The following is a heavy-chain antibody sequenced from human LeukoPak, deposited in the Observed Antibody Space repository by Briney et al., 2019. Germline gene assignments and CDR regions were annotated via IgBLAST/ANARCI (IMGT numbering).Heavy chain of an antibody. CDR3: AKVLSNFWSGYYTGGDAFDI. CDR1: GFTFSSYS. Sequence: GGSLRLSCAASGFTFSSYSMNWVRQAPGKGLEWVSSISSSSSYIYYGDSVKGRFTISRDNAKNSLYLQMNSLRAEDTAVYYCAKVLSNFWSGYYTGGDAFDIWGQGTMVTVSS. CDR2: ISSSSSYI. V-gene: IGHV3-21*04. D-gene: IGHD3-3*01. J-gene: IGHJ3*02.